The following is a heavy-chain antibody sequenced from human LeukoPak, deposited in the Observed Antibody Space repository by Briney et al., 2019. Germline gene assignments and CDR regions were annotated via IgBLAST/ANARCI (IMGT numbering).Heavy chain of an antibody. CDR3: ARRLQIVWYGLDV. D-gene: IGHD2-21*01. CDR1: GYTFTGYY. J-gene: IGHJ6*02. CDR2: VNPNSGGT. Sequence: GASVKVSCKASGYTFTGYYIHWVRQAPGQGLEWMGWVNPNSGGTIYEEKFQGRVNMTRDTSISTAYMELTGLRSDDTAVYYCARRLQIVWYGLDVWGQGPSVTVSS. V-gene: IGHV1-2*02.